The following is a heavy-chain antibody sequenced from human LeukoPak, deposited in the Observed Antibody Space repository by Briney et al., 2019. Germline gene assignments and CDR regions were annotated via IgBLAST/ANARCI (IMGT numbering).Heavy chain of an antibody. CDR1: GGSFSGYY. Sequence: KTSETLSLTCAVYGGSFSGYYWSWIRQCPGKGLEWIGEINHSGSTNYNPSLKSRVTMSVDTSKNQFSLKLRSVTAAVTAVYYCARHARTIAARGGAFDLWGQGTMVTVSS. D-gene: IGHD6-6*01. CDR2: INHSGST. CDR3: ARHARTIAARGGAFDL. V-gene: IGHV4-34*01. J-gene: IGHJ3*01.